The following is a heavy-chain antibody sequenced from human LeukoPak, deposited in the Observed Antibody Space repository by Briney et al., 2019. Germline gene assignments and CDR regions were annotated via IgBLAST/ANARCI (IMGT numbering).Heavy chain of an antibody. D-gene: IGHD6-13*01. Sequence: PETLSLTCTVSGGSISSYYWSWIRQPPGKELEWIGYIHYSGSTNYNPSLKSRVTMSVDTSKNQFSLKLTSVTAADTAVYYCARGGSSSSWPFYYWGQGTLVTVSS. CDR2: IHYSGST. J-gene: IGHJ4*02. CDR3: ARGGSSSSWPFYY. V-gene: IGHV4-59*01. CDR1: GGSISSYY.